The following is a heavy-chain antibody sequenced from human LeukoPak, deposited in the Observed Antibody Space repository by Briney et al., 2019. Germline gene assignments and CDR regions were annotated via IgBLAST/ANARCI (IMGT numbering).Heavy chain of an antibody. Sequence: ASVKVSCKASGYTLTSYAMNWVRQAPGQGLERMGWINTNTGNPTYAQGFTGRFVFSLDTSVSTAYLQISSLKAEDTAVYYCARTVGSYYYYYMDVWGKGTTVTVSS. CDR3: ARTVGSYYYYYMDV. D-gene: IGHD3-10*01. CDR1: GYTLTSYA. J-gene: IGHJ6*03. CDR2: INTNTGNP. V-gene: IGHV7-4-1*02.